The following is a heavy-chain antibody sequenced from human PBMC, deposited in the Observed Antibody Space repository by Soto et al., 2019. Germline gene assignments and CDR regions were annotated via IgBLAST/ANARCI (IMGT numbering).Heavy chain of an antibody. V-gene: IGHV2-5*02. J-gene: IGHJ4*02. CDR1: GFSLSTSEVG. CDR3: VHRDLEYDSSSPFDY. Sequence: GPTLVNPTQTLTLTCTFSGFSLSTSEVGVGWIRQPPGKALEWLALIYWDDDKRFSPSLESRLTITKDTSKNQVVLTMTNMDPVDTATYYCVHRDLEYDSSSPFDYWGQGTLVTVSS. D-gene: IGHD6-6*01. CDR2: IYWDDDK.